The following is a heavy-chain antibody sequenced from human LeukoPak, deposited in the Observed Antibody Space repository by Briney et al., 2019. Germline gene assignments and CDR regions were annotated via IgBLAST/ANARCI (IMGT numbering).Heavy chain of an antibody. CDR2: IFSSGST. CDR1: GDSISSGAYW. D-gene: IGHD3-22*01. CDR3: ARARTYHYDSSGLNWFDP. J-gene: IGHJ5*02. V-gene: IGHV4-31*03. Sequence: SETLSLTCTVSGDSISSGAYWWSWIRQLPGMGLEWIGNIFSSGSTYYNPSLKSRVTMSLDTSKNQFSLRLSSVTAADTAVYYCARARTYHYDSSGLNWFDPWGQGTLVTVSS.